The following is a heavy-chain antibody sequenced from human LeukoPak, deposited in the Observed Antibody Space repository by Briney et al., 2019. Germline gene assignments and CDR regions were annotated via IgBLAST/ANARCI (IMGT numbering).Heavy chain of an antibody. CDR3: AKDISDYYDSSGYYVY. CDR2: TSWNSGSI. J-gene: IGHJ4*02. Sequence: GGSLRLSCAASGFTFDDYAMHWARQAPEKGLEWVSGTSWNSGSIGYADSVKGRFTISRDNAKNSLYLQMNSLRAEDTALYYCAKDISDYYDSSGYYVYWGQGTLVTVSS. CDR1: GFTFDDYA. V-gene: IGHV3-9*01. D-gene: IGHD3-22*01.